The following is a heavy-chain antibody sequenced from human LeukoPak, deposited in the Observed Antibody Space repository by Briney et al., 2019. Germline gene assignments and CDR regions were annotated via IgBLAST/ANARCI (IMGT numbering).Heavy chain of an antibody. CDR1: GYTFTSYG. Sequence: ASVKVSCKASGYTFTSYGISWVRQAPGQGLEWMGWISAYNGNTNYAQKLQGRVTMITDTSTSTAYMELRSLRSDDTAVYYCARDTYYYGSGSYFPSAPSFDYWGQGTLVTVSS. D-gene: IGHD3-10*01. CDR2: ISAYNGNT. CDR3: ARDTYYYGSGSYFPSAPSFDY. J-gene: IGHJ4*02. V-gene: IGHV1-18*01.